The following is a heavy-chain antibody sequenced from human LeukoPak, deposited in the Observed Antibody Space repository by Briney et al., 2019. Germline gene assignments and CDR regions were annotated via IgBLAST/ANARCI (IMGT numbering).Heavy chain of an antibody. CDR2: ISSSSSYI. D-gene: IGHD6-19*01. Sequence: GGSLRLSCAASGFTFSSYSMNWVRQAPGKGLEWVSSISSSSSYIYYADSVKGRFTISRDNAKNSLYLQMNSLRAEDTAVYYCAKDRQGIAVAGCFDYWGQGTLVTVSS. V-gene: IGHV3-21*01. CDR3: AKDRQGIAVAGCFDY. CDR1: GFTFSSYS. J-gene: IGHJ4*02.